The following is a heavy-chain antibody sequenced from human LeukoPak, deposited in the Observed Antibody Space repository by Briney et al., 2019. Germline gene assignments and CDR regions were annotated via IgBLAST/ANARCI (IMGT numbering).Heavy chain of an antibody. V-gene: IGHV3-48*04. D-gene: IGHD1-7*01. J-gene: IGHJ3*02. CDR1: GFTFSSYS. Sequence: PGGSLRLSCAASGFTFSSYSMNWVRQAPGKGLEWVSYISSSSSTIYYAASVKGRFTISRDNAKNSLYLQMNSLRAEDTAVYYCARARGNWNYGSAFDIWGQGTMVTVSS. CDR2: ISSSSSTI. CDR3: ARARGNWNYGSAFDI.